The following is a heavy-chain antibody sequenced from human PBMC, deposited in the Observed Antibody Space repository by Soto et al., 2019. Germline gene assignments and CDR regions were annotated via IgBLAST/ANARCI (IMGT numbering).Heavy chain of an antibody. CDR3: ARHHITTGGAFDI. J-gene: IGHJ3*02. CDR2: IYYSGST. CDR1: GGSIISSSSY. V-gene: IGHV4-61*05. Sequence: PSETLSLTCTFSGGSIISSSSYWGWIRQPPGKGLEWIGYIYYSGSTNYNPSLKSRVTISVDTSKNQFSLKLSSVTAADTAVYYCARHHITTGGAFDIWGQGTMVTVSS. D-gene: IGHD3-3*01.